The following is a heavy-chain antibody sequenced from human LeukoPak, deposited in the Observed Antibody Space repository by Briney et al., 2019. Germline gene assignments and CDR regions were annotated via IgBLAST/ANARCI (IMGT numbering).Heavy chain of an antibody. D-gene: IGHD3-9*01. V-gene: IGHV1-24*01. CDR3: ANLYDILTGFDY. Sequence: GASVKVSCKVSEDTLTELSMHWGRQAPGKGLEWMGGFDPEDGETIYAQKFQGRVTMTDDTSTDTAYMELSSLRSEDAAVYYCANLYDILTGFDYWGQGTLVTVSS. CDR1: EDTLTELS. CDR2: FDPEDGET. J-gene: IGHJ4*02.